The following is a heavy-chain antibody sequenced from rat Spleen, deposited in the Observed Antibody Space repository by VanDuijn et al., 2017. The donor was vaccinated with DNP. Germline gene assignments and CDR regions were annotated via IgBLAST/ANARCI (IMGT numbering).Heavy chain of an antibody. CDR3: ARWNIGTSTLDY. J-gene: IGHJ2*01. V-gene: IGHV3-1*01. CDR2: ISYSGTT. CDR1: GFSITSRY. Sequence: EVQLRESGPGLVKPSQSLSLTCSVTGFSITSRYWAWIRKLPVDKMEWIGHISYSGTTSYHPSLKSRISITRDTSKNQFFLQLSSVTTEDTATYYCARWNIGTSTLDYWGQGVMVTVSS. D-gene: IGHD1-5*01.